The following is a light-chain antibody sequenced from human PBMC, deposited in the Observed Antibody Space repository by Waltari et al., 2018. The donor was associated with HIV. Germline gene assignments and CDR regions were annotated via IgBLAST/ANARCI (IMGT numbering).Light chain of an antibody. CDR3: VGWDASLSAYV. J-gene: IGLJ1*01. CDR2: KNI. CDR1: SSNIGNAN. Sequence: QSVLTQPPSASGTPGPRVTISCSGSSSNIGNANVNWYQQLPGTTPKLLIYKNIQRPSGVPDRFAGSKSGTSAYLAISGLRSEDEADYYCVGWDASLSAYVFGAGTKVTVL. V-gene: IGLV1-47*01.